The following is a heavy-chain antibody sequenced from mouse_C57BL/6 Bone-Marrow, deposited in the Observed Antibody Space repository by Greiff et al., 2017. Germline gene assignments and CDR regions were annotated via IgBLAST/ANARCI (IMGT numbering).Heavy chain of an antibody. V-gene: IGHV1-55*01. J-gene: IGHJ2*01. D-gene: IGHD4-1*01. Sequence: VQLQQPGAELVKPGASVKMSCKASGYTFTSYWITWVKQRPGQGLEWIGDIYPTSGRTNYNEKFKSKARLTVDTSSNTAYMQLSSLTSEDSAVFEGERSGTLGQSFDYWGQGTTLTVSS. CDR2: IYPTSGRT. CDR1: GYTFTSYW. CDR3: ERSGTLGQSFDY.